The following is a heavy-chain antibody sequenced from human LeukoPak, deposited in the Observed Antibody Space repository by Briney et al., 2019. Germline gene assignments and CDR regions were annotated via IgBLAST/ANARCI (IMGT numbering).Heavy chain of an antibody. Sequence: GASVKVSCKASGYTFTSYAMNWVRQAPGQGLEWMGWINTNTGNPTYAQGFTGRFVFSLDTSVSTAYLQISSLKAEDTAVYYCARAGYYYGSEYYYYYGMDVWGQGTTVTVSS. CDR3: ARAGYYYGSEYYYYYGMDV. J-gene: IGHJ6*02. CDR1: GYTFTSYA. V-gene: IGHV7-4-1*02. D-gene: IGHD3-10*01. CDR2: INTNTGNP.